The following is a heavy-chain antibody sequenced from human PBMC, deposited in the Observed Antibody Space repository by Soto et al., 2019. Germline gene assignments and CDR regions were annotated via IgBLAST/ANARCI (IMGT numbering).Heavy chain of an antibody. J-gene: IGHJ4*02. CDR3: AKVVVAATRHTDFDS. CDR1: GGSTNSNNYY. CDR2: IYYDGST. Sequence: PSETLSLTCTVSGGSTNSNNYYWAWIRQPPGKGLAWIASIYYDGSTYYNPSLKSRVTISIDTSKNQFSLRLRSVTAADTAIYYCAKVVVAATRHTDFDSWGQGTLVTVSS. D-gene: IGHD2-15*01. V-gene: IGHV4-39*01.